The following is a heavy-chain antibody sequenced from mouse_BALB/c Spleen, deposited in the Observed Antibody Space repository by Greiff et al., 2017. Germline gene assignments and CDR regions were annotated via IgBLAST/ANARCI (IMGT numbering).Heavy chain of an antibody. J-gene: IGHJ4*01. V-gene: IGHV1S135*01. Sequence: VQLQQSGPELGKPGASVKISCKASGYSFTGYNMYWVKQSHRKSLEWIGYIDPYNGGTSYNQKSKGKATLTVDKSSSTAYMHLNSLTSEDSAIYYCARGGNYGAMDYWGQGTSVTVSS. D-gene: IGHD2-1*01. CDR1: GYSFTGYN. CDR3: ARGGNYGAMDY. CDR2: IDPYNGGT.